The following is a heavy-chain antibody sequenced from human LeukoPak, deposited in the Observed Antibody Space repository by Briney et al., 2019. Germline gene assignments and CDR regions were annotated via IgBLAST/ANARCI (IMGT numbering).Heavy chain of an antibody. CDR1: GYTFTSYY. D-gene: IGHD3-10*01. CDR2: INPSGGST. CDR3: ARDRVVRGVIKYWFDP. J-gene: IGHJ5*02. Sequence: ASVKVSCKASGYTFTSYYMHWVRQAPGQGLEWMGIINPSGGSTSYAQKFQGRVTMTRDTSTSTVYMELSSLRSDDTAVYYCARDRVVRGVIKYWFDPWGQGTLVTVSS. V-gene: IGHV1-46*01.